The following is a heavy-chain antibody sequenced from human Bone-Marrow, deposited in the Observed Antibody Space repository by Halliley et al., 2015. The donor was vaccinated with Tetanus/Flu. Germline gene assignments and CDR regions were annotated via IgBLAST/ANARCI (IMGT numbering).Heavy chain of an antibody. V-gene: IGHV3-30*18. D-gene: IGHD6-19*01. CDR3: AKARGYISGPLDF. CDR1: GFTYKNYA. J-gene: IGHJ4*02. CDR2: IIFDGSKY. Sequence: SLRLSCVASGFTYKNYAMHWVRQAPGKGLGWVAAIIFDGSKYFYADSVKGRFTISRDNSKQTLYLQMKTLRPDDTAVYYCAKARGYISGPLDFWGQGTLISVSS.